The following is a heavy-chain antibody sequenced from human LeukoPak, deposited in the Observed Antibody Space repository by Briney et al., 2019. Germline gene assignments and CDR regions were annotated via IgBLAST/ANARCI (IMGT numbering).Heavy chain of an antibody. Sequence: QPGESLRLPCAASGFTFSSYSMNWVRQAPGKGLEWISYSSSASNTIYYADSVKGRFTISRDNAKNSLYLQMNSLRAEDTAMYYCARHGWFGDYNWFDPWGQGTLVTVSS. V-gene: IGHV3-48*01. CDR1: GFTFSSYS. D-gene: IGHD3-10*01. CDR2: SSSASNTI. J-gene: IGHJ5*02. CDR3: ARHGWFGDYNWFDP.